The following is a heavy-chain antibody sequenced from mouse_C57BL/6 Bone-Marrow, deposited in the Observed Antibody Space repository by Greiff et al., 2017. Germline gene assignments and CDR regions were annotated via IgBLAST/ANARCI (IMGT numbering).Heavy chain of an antibody. CDR2: INYDGSST. CDR3: ARVPYRGYAMDY. CDR1: GFTFSDYY. J-gene: IGHJ4*01. V-gene: IGHV5-16*01. Sequence: VQLKESEGGLVQPGSSMKLSCTASGFTFSDYYMAWVRQVPEKGLEWVANINYDGSSTYYLDSLKSRFIISRDNAKNILYLQMSSLKSEDTATYYGARVPYRGYAMDYWGQGTSVTVSS.